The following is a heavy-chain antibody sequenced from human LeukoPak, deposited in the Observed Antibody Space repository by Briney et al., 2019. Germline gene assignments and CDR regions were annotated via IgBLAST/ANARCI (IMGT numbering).Heavy chain of an antibody. D-gene: IGHD6-13*01. CDR3: ARQGNAAAAGTVRDYYYYYYGMDV. V-gene: IGHV4-39*01. CDR2: IYYSGST. J-gene: IGHJ6*02. Sequence: SETLSLTCTVSGGSISSSSYYWGWIRQPPGKGLEWIGSIYYSGSTYYNPSLKSRVTISVDTSKNQFSLKLSSVTAADTAVYYCARQGNAAAAGTVRDYYYYYYGMDVWGQGTTVTVSS. CDR1: GGSISSSSYY.